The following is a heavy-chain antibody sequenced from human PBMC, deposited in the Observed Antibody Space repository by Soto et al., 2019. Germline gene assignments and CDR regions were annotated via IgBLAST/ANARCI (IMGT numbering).Heavy chain of an antibody. CDR3: AREYGDSHYYYYYMDV. CDR1: GGCISSYY. J-gene: IGHJ6*03. CDR2: IYYSGST. D-gene: IGHD4-17*01. Sequence: SETLSLTCAVSGGCISSYYWSWIRQPPGKGLEWIGYIYYSGSTNYNPSLKSRVTISVDTSKNQFSLKLSSVTAADTAVYYCAREYGDSHYYYYYMDVWGKGTTVTVSS. V-gene: IGHV4-59*01.